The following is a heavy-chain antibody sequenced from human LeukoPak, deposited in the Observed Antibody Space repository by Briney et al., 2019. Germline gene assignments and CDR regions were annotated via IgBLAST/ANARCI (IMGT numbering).Heavy chain of an antibody. CDR3: ARDAEGNSGSYYRYSWFDP. CDR2: ISAYNGNT. Sequence: ASVKVSCKASGYTFTSYGISWVRQAPGQGLEWMGWISAYNGNTNYAQKLQGRVTMTTDTSTSTAYMELRGLRSDDTAVYYCARDAEGNSGSYYRYSWFDPWGQGTLVTVSS. V-gene: IGHV1-18*04. D-gene: IGHD3-10*01. CDR1: GYTFTSYG. J-gene: IGHJ5*02.